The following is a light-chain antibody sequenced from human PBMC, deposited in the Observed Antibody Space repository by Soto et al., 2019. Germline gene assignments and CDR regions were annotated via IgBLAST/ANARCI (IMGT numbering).Light chain of an antibody. CDR2: SND. CDR1: SSTIGSNT. V-gene: IGLV1-44*01. CDR3: ATWDDNLNGPV. Sequence: QSVLTQPPSASGTPGQRVTISCSGSSSTIGSNTVNWYQQLPGTAPKLLIYSNDQRPSGVPDRFSGSKSGTSASLAISGLQSGDEADYYCATWDDNLNGPVFGGGTKLTVL. J-gene: IGLJ3*02.